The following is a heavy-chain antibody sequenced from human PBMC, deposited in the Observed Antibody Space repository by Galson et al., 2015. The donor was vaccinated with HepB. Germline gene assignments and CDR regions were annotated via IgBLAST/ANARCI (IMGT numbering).Heavy chain of an antibody. CDR2: IHYRGTT. D-gene: IGHD1-1*01. V-gene: IGHV4-39*01. J-gene: IGHJ4*02. CDR3: ARQPLGSYHFDY. CDR1: GFSLTTSGLG. Sequence: TLTLTCTFSGFSLTTSGLGVGWVRQTPGKGLEWIGNIHYRGTTYYRPSLKSRVTISVDTSKNQFSLNLTSVTATDTAVYYCARQPLGSYHFDYWGQGTLVTVSS.